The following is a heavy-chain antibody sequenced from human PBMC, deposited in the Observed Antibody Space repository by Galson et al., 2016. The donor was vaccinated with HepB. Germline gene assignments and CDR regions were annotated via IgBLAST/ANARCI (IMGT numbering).Heavy chain of an antibody. CDR1: GFTFSSYA. Sequence: SLRLSCAASGFTFSSYAMHWVRQAPGKGLERVALLSDDGRNTYYADSVKGRFTISRDNSKNTLYLEINSLRAEDTAVFYCVRSESLRGGRWTGYYIDFWGQGTLVTVSS. D-gene: IGHD3/OR15-3a*01. J-gene: IGHJ4*02. CDR2: LSDDGRNT. CDR3: VRSESLRGGRWTGYYIDF. V-gene: IGHV3-30*04.